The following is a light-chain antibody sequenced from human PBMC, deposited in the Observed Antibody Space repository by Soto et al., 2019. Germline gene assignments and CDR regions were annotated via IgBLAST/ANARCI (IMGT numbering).Light chain of an antibody. J-gene: IGLJ1*01. Sequence: SVLTQPPSASGSPGQSVTISCTGTSSDVGGYDYVSWYQQRPGKAPKLLIHEVTKRPSGVPDRFSGSKSGNTASLIIRGLQAEDGADYFCSSYSSKTPPYVFGTGTKVTVL. CDR2: EVT. CDR3: SSYSSKTPPYV. CDR1: SSDVGGYDY. V-gene: IGLV2-8*01.